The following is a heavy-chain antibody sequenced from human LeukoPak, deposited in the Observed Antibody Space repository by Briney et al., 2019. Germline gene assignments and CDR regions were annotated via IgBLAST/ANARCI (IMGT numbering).Heavy chain of an antibody. V-gene: IGHV3-48*03. CDR2: ISSSGSTI. CDR1: GFTFSSYE. D-gene: IGHD3-22*01. Sequence: EGSLRLSCAASGFTFSSYEMNWVRQAPGKGLEWVSYISSSGSTIYYADSLKGRFTISRDNAKNSLYLQMNSLRAEDTAVYYCARAHYYDSSGLDFWGQGTLVTVSS. J-gene: IGHJ4*02. CDR3: ARAHYYDSSGLDF.